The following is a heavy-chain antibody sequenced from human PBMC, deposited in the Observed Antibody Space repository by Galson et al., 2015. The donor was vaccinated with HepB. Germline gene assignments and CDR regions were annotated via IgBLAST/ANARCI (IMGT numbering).Heavy chain of an antibody. CDR3: AKASRDSNYYFDC. CDR1: GFTFSSYP. V-gene: IGHV3-23*01. Sequence: SLRLSCAASGFTFSSYPMTWVRQAPGKGLEWVSAISGNGGSTFYADSVKGRFTISRDNSKNTLYLQMDSLRAEDTAVYYCAKASRDSNYYFDCWGQGTLVTASS. CDR2: ISGNGGST. D-gene: IGHD4-11*01. J-gene: IGHJ4*02.